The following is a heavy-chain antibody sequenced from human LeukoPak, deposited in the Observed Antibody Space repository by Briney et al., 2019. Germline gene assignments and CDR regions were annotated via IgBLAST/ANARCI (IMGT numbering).Heavy chain of an antibody. CDR2: ISGSGGST. J-gene: IGHJ4*02. Sequence: AGGSLRLSCAASGFTFSSYAMSWVRQAPGKGLEWVSAISGSGGSTYYADSVKGRFTISRDNSKNTLYLQMNSLRAEDTAVYYCAKGGTYCSSTSCYPDYWGQGTLVTVSS. CDR1: GFTFSSYA. V-gene: IGHV3-23*01. D-gene: IGHD2-2*01. CDR3: AKGGTYCSSTSCYPDY.